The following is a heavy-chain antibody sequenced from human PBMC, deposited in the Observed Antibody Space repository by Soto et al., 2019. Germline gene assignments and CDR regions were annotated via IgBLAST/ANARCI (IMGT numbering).Heavy chain of an antibody. Sequence: QVQLQESGPGLVKPSETLSLTCAVSGDSISSNTWWSWVRQSPGKGLEWIGEIYHSGKTNYKASRKSRVTISRDKSKNQLSLNLTSVTAADTAVYYCASRPAYISGKDYWGQGTLVTVSS. CDR1: GDSISSNTW. D-gene: IGHD3-3*02. CDR2: IYHSGKT. J-gene: IGHJ4*02. CDR3: ASRPAYISGKDY. V-gene: IGHV4-4*02.